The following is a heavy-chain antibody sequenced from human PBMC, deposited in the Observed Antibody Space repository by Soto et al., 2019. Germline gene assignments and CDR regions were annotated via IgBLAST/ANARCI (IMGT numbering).Heavy chain of an antibody. Sequence: QVQLVQSGAEVKKPGSSVKVSCKASGGTFSSYTISWVRQAPGQGLEWMGRIIPILGIANYAQKFQGRVTTXAXTSTSTAYMELSSLRSEDTAVYYCAGDSSGWYYFDYWGQGTLVTVSS. CDR2: IIPILGIA. CDR1: GGTFSSYT. D-gene: IGHD6-19*01. J-gene: IGHJ4*02. CDR3: AGDSSGWYYFDY. V-gene: IGHV1-69*02.